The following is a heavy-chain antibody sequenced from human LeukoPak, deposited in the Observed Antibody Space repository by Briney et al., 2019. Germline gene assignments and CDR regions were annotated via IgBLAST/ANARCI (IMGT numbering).Heavy chain of an antibody. CDR1: RFSFASHW. Sequence: GGSLRLSCAASRFSFASHWMIWVRQAPGKGLEWLANINQHGNEKYHADSVEGRFTISRDNARNSLYLQMNSLRAEDSAIYYCVRDGEAPGLYFDSWGQGTQLTVSS. D-gene: IGHD7-27*01. CDR2: INQHGNEK. J-gene: IGHJ4*02. V-gene: IGHV3-7*01. CDR3: VRDGEAPGLYFDS.